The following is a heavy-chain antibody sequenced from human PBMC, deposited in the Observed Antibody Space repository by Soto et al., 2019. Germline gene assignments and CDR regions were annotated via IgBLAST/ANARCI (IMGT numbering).Heavy chain of an antibody. Sequence: SETLSLTCTVSGGSISSYYWSWIRQPPGKGLEWIGYIYYSGSTNYNPSLKSRVTISVDTSKNQFSLKLSSVTAADTAVYYCARQRMVGGFDSWGQGTLVTVSS. CDR3: ARQRMVGGFDS. D-gene: IGHD1-26*01. V-gene: IGHV4-59*08. CDR1: GGSISSYY. J-gene: IGHJ4*02. CDR2: IYYSGST.